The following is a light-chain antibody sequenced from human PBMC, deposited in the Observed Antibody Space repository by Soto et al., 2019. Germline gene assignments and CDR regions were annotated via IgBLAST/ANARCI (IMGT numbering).Light chain of an antibody. CDR2: LGS. CDR1: QNRLHSDGFNY. V-gene: IGKV2-28*01. CDR3: MQPIQPRT. Sequence: IVMTQTPLSLPVTPGEPASISCRSSQNRLHSDGFNYLDWYLQKPGQSPQLLIFLGSYRASGVPDRFSGSGSGTDFALRIRRVEAEDVWVSYSMQPIQPRTFVG. J-gene: IGKJ4*02.